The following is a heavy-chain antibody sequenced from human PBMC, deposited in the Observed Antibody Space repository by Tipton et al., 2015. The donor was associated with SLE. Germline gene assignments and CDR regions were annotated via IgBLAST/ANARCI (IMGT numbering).Heavy chain of an antibody. CDR2: IYYSGST. D-gene: IGHD1-7*01. J-gene: IGHJ4*02. Sequence: LRLSCTVSGGSIRNSYYYWGWIRQPPGKGLEWIGSIYYSGSTFYNPSLKSRVSISIDTSKSQFSLKLNSVTAADTAVYYCARAGTGTSWGAFDIWGQGTLVTVSS. CDR1: GGSIRNSYYY. V-gene: IGHV4-39*07. CDR3: ARAGTGTSWGAFDI.